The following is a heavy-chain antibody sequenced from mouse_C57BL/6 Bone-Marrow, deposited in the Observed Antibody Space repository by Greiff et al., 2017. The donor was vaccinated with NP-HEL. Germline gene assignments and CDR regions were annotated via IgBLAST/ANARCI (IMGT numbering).Heavy chain of an antibody. CDR1: GYSFTSYY. Sequence: VQLQQSGPELVKPGASVKISCKASGYSFTSYYIHWVKQRPGQGLEWIGWIYPGSGNTKYNEKFKGKATLTADTSSSTAYMQLSSLTSEDSAVYYCARSAIYYGNYGAMDYWGQGTSVTVSS. J-gene: IGHJ4*01. V-gene: IGHV1-66*01. CDR3: ARSAIYYGNYGAMDY. D-gene: IGHD2-1*01. CDR2: IYPGSGNT.